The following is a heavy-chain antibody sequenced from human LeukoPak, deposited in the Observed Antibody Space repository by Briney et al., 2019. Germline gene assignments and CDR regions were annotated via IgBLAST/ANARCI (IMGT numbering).Heavy chain of an antibody. Sequence: GASVKVSCKASGYTFTSYAMNWVRQAPGQGLEWMGWINTNTGNPTYAQGFTGRFVFSLDTSVSTAYLQISSLKAEDTAVYYCARDPKFGGPDYFDSWGQGTLVTVSS. V-gene: IGHV7-4-1*02. D-gene: IGHD2-15*01. CDR1: GYTFTSYA. CDR3: ARDPKFGGPDYFDS. CDR2: INTNTGNP. J-gene: IGHJ4*02.